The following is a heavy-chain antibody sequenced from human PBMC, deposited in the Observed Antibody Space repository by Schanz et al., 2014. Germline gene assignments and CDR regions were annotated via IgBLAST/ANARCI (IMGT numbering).Heavy chain of an antibody. CDR2: INGYNGHT. J-gene: IGHJ3*02. CDR1: GYTFSSYG. CDR3: TRGGYSYALSAFDI. D-gene: IGHD5-18*01. V-gene: IGHV1-18*01. Sequence: QVQLVQSGAEVKKPGASVKVSCKASGYTFSSYGITWVRQAPGQGLEWMGWINGYNGHTLYAQKFQGRVTMTTDTSTGTAYMELRSLRSDDTALYYCTRGGYSYALSAFDIWGQGTTVTVSS.